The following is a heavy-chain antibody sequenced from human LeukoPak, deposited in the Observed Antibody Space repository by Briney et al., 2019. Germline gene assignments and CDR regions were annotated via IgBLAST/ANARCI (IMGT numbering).Heavy chain of an antibody. D-gene: IGHD2-2*01. Sequence: PGGSLRLSCAASGFTFSNYGMHWVRQAPGKGLEWVAVISYEGSAQYYIDSVKGRFTISRDNSKNTLNLQMNSLGAEDTGVYYCAKEQDPRTSAQLDYRGQGTLVTVSS. J-gene: IGHJ4*02. CDR1: GFTFSNYG. CDR3: AKEQDPRTSAQLDY. CDR2: ISYEGSAQ. V-gene: IGHV3-30*18.